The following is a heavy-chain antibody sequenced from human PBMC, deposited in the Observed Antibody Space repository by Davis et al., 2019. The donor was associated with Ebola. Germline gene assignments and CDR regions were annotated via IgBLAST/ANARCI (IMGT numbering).Heavy chain of an antibody. V-gene: IGHV3-7*01. CDR3: ARDPGVGTASSGTSF. J-gene: IGHJ1*01. Sequence: GESLKISCATSGFNFNSYWMSWVRQAPGKGLGWVANIKQDGSETYYLDSVKGRFTISRDNAKRSLFLHMTGLRAEDTALYYCARDPGVGTASSGTSFWGQGTLVTVSS. CDR1: GFNFNSYW. D-gene: IGHD3-22*01. CDR2: IKQDGSET.